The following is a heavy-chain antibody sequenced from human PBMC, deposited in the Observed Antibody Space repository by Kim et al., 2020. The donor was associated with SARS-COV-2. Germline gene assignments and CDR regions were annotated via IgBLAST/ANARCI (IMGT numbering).Heavy chain of an antibody. CDR3: AREDADYGDYGPNGGSNWFDP. CDR1: GFTFSSYG. Sequence: GGSLRLSCAASGFTFSSYGMHWVRQAPGKGLEWVAVIWYDGSNKYYADSVKGRFTISRDNSKNTLYLQMNSLRAEDTAVYYCAREDADYGDYGPNGGSNWFDPWGQGTLVTVSS. V-gene: IGHV3-33*08. J-gene: IGHJ5*02. D-gene: IGHD4-17*01. CDR2: IWYDGSNK.